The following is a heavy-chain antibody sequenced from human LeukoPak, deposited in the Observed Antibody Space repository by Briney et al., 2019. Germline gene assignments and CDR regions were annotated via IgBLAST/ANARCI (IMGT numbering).Heavy chain of an antibody. CDR3: AGAITIFGVVHDY. Sequence: SETLSLTCTVSGGSISSYYWSWIQQPAGKGLEWIGRIYTSGSTNYNPSLKSRVTMSVDTSKNQFSLKLSSVTAADTAVYYCAGAITIFGVVHDYWGQGTLVTVSS. CDR2: IYTSGST. CDR1: GGSISSYY. J-gene: IGHJ4*02. V-gene: IGHV4-4*07. D-gene: IGHD3-3*01.